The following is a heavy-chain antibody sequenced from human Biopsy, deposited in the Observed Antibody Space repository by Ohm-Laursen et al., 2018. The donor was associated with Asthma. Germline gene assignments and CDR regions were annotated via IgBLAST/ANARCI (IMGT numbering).Heavy chain of an antibody. J-gene: IGHJ3*02. D-gene: IGHD3-22*01. CDR3: ARQSGQDYGDSSGFDI. V-gene: IGHV3-30*03. CDR2: VSSDGHNK. Sequence: SLRLSCSASGFVFSQCGMHWVRQGPGKGLEWVALVSSDGHNKYYEDSVKGRFTISRDNSRNRLYLQINRLTVEDSAVYFYARQSGQDYGDSSGFDIWGQGTKVAVSS. CDR1: GFVFSQCG.